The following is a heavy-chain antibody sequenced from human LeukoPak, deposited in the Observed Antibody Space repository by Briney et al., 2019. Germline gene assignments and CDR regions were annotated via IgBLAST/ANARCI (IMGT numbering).Heavy chain of an antibody. Sequence: GGSLRLSCAASGFTFSSYAMSWVRQAPGKGLEWVSAISGSGGSTYYADSVKGRFTISRDNSKNTLYLQMNSLRAEDTAVYYCAKDSVYDILTGYYFYWGQGTLVTVSS. J-gene: IGHJ4*02. D-gene: IGHD3-9*01. CDR2: ISGSGGST. CDR3: AKDSVYDILTGYYFY. CDR1: GFTFSSYA. V-gene: IGHV3-23*01.